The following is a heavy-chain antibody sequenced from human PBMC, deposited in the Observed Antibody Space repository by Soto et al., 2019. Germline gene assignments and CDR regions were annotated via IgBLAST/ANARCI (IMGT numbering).Heavy chain of an antibody. Sequence: ASVKVSCKASGGSFSSYAISWVRQAPGQGLEWMGGIIPIVGTGNYAQNFQGRVTITADGSTSTAYMELSSLRSEDTAMYYCARDLRAAGRPGMDVWGQGTTVTVFS. CDR2: IIPIVGTG. J-gene: IGHJ6*02. D-gene: IGHD6-13*01. CDR1: GGSFSSYA. V-gene: IGHV1-69*13. CDR3: ARDLRAAGRPGMDV.